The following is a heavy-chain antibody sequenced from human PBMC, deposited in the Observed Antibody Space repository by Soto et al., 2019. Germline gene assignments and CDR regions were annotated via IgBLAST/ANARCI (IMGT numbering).Heavy chain of an antibody. CDR1: GYTFSSYG. CDR2: ISAYNGNT. Sequence: SVNVWCDASGYTFSSYGIVWVRQAPVQGLEWMGWISAYNGNTNYAQKLQGRVTMTTDTSTSTAYMELRSLRSDDTDVYYCARDNLAGALDYFDYWCQGTLVTVYS. CDR3: ARDNLAGALDYFDY. V-gene: IGHV1-18*04. D-gene: IGHD6-19*01. J-gene: IGHJ4*02.